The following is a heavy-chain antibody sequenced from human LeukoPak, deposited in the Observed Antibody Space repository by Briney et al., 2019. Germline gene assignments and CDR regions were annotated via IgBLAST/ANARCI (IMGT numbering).Heavy chain of an antibody. V-gene: IGHV3-30*04. Sequence: GGSLRLSCAASGFTFSAYSLHWLRQAPGKGLEWVADLSYDGGNQYYADSVKGRFTISRDTSKNVLYLQMNSLGAEDTAVYYCAREYGIAAVGGLDVWGKGITVTVSS. CDR2: LSYDGGNQ. CDR3: AREYGIAAVGGLDV. CDR1: GFTFSAYS. D-gene: IGHD6-25*01. J-gene: IGHJ6*04.